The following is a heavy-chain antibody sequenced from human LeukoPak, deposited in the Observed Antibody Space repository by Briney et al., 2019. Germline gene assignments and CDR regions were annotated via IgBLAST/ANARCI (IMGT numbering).Heavy chain of an antibody. CDR3: AREGEYGGNSVPFDY. CDR2: ISSSSSTI. J-gene: IGHJ4*02. D-gene: IGHD4-23*01. V-gene: IGHV3-48*04. CDR1: GFTFSSYS. Sequence: GGSLRLSCAASGFTFSSYSMNWVRQAPGKGLEWVSYISSSSSTIYYADSVKGRFTISRDNAKNSLYLQMNSLRAEDTAVYYCAREGEYGGNSVPFDYWGQGTLVTVSS.